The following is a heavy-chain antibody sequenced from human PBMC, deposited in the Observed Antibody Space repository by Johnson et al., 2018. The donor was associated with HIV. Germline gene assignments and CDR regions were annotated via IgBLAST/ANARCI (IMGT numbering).Heavy chain of an antibody. CDR2: ISGSGGST. J-gene: IGHJ3*01. D-gene: IGHD3-10*01. Sequence: VQLVESGGGLVQPGGSLRLSCAASGFTFSSYGMHWVRQAPGKGLEWVSAISGSGGSTYYADSVKGRFTISRDNSKNTLYLQMNSLRAEDTAVYYCARGGLLWFGHPADWGQGTMVTVSS. CDR3: ARGGLLWFGHPAD. V-gene: IGHV3-23*04. CDR1: GFTFSSYG.